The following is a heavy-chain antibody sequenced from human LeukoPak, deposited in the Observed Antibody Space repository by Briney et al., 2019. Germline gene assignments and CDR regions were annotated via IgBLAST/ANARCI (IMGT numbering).Heavy chain of an antibody. Sequence: PSETLSLTCTVSGASISSGSYYWSWIRQPPGKGLEWIGEINHSGSTNYNPSLKSRVTISVDTSKNQFSLKLSSVTAADTAVYYCARGRSSGWFAYYYYMDVWGKGTTVTVSS. CDR2: INHSGST. J-gene: IGHJ6*03. D-gene: IGHD6-19*01. V-gene: IGHV4-39*07. CDR3: ARGRSSGWFAYYYYMDV. CDR1: GASISSGSYY.